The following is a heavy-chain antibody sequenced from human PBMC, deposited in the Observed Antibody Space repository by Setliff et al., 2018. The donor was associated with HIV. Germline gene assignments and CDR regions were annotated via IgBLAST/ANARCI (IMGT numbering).Heavy chain of an antibody. J-gene: IGHJ6*02. CDR3: ARRDSSAWPDYYFYGMDV. CDR2: IYISGST. V-gene: IGHV4-61*02. Sequence: SETLSLTCTVSGGSISSGSYYWSWIRQSAGTGLEWVGRIYISGSTNYNPSLKSRLTLSVDKSKRQFSLKVRSVTAADTAVYYCARRDSSAWPDYYFYGMDVWGQGTTVTVSS. CDR1: GGSISSGSYY. D-gene: IGHD4-4*01.